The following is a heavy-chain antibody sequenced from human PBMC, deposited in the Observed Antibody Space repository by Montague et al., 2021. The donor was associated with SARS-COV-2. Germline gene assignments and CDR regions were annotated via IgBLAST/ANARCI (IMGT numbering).Heavy chain of an antibody. V-gene: IGHV4-39*01. J-gene: IGHJ5*02. D-gene: IGHD4-17*01. CDR3: ARHRNYGDHSLNNWFHP. CDR1: GGSVGSSHYY. CDR2: IYHSGST. Sequence: SETLSLTCTVSGGSVGSSHYYWAWIRQPPGKGLEWIGTIYHSGSTYYNPSPRSRVTIDVDASTNQFSLKLHSVTAADTAVYYCARHRNYGDHSLNNWFHPWGQGTLVTVSS.